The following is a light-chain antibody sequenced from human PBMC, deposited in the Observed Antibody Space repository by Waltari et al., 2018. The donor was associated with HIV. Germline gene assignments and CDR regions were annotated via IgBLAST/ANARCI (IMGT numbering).Light chain of an antibody. V-gene: IGKV3-20*01. CDR2: GAS. CDR1: QSVSSSY. CDR3: QQYGSSPPVT. J-gene: IGKJ5*01. Sequence: EIVLTQSPGTLSLSPGERATLSCRASQSVSSSYLAWYQQKPSHAPRLLIYGASSRATGIPDRFSGSGSGTDFTLTISRLEPEDFAVYYCQQYGSSPPVTFGQGTRLEIK.